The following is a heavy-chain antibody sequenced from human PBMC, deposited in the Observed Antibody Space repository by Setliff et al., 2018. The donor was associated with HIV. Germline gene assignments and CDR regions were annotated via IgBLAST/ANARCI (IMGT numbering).Heavy chain of an antibody. Sequence: KPSETLSLTCTVSGGSIMSDGYYWNWIRQYPGKGLEWIGYTYNRGYTYYSPSLKSRVSTSIDTSQNQFSLKLSSVTVADTAVYYCARVFPPIRGAPFGTPPGAFDIWGQGTMVTVSS. J-gene: IGHJ3*02. D-gene: IGHD2-15*01. CDR1: GGSIMSDGYY. CDR3: ARVFPPIRGAPFGTPPGAFDI. V-gene: IGHV4-31*03. CDR2: TYNRGYT.